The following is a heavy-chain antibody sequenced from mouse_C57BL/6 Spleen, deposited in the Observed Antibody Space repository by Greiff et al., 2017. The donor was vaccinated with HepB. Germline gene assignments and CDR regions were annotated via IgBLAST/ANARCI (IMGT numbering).Heavy chain of an antibody. D-gene: IGHD1-1*01. CDR1: GFTFSDYG. CDR3: ARFPTVVGRHYFDY. V-gene: IGHV5-17*01. CDR2: ISSGSSTI. J-gene: IGHJ2*01. Sequence: EVQLVESGGGLVKPGGSLKLSCAASGFTFSDYGMHWVRQAPEKGLEWVAYISSGSSTIYYADTVKGRFTISRDNAKNTLFLQMTSLRSEDTAMYYGARFPTVVGRHYFDYWGQGTTLTVSS.